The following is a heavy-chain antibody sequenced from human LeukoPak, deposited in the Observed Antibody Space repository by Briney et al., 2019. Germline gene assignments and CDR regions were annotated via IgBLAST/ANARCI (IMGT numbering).Heavy chain of an antibody. Sequence: PGGSLRLSCAASGFTFSNNWMHWVRQAPGKGLVWVSRLKIDGPYIGSADSVKGRFTISSANARYTLYLQMNSLRAEETAADVCARGMSPTNTMIDFWALGTLVTVSS. V-gene: IGHV3-74*01. CDR1: GFTFSNNW. CDR3: ARGMSPTNTMIDF. J-gene: IGHJ4*02. D-gene: IGHD3-22*01. CDR2: LKIDGPYI.